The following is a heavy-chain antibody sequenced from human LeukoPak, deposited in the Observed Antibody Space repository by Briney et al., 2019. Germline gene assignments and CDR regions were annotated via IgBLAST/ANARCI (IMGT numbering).Heavy chain of an antibody. CDR2: ISGSGGCT. CDR1: GFTFSSYA. V-gene: IGHV3-23*01. J-gene: IGHJ4*02. CDR3: ARDSSGYQ. D-gene: IGHD3-22*01. Sequence: GGSLRLSCAASGFTFSSYAMSWVRQAPGKGLEWVSAISGSGGCTYYADSVKGRFTISRDNAKNSLYLEMNSLRVEDTAVYYCARDSSGYQWGQGTLVTVSS.